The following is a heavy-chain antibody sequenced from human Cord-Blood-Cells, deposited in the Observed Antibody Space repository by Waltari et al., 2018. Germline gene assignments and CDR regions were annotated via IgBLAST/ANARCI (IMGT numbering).Heavy chain of an antibody. CDR3: AKGYCSSTSCYSYYYYYMDV. J-gene: IGHJ6*03. V-gene: IGHV3-23*01. CDR1: GFTFSTYA. D-gene: IGHD2-2*02. Sequence: EVPLLESGGGLVQPGGSMRLSCAASGFTFSTYAMSWVAQAPGKGLAWVSAISGSGGSTYYADSVKGRFTISRDNSKNTLYLQMNSLRAEDTAVYYCAKGYCSSTSCYSYYYYYMDVWGKGTTVTVSS. CDR2: ISGSGGST.